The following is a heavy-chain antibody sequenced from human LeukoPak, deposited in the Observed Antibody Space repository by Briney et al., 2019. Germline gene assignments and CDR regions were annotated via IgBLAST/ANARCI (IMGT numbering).Heavy chain of an antibody. CDR3: ARRGYRGYERNDDAFDI. J-gene: IGHJ3*02. CDR1: GYTLTELS. D-gene: IGHD5-12*01. Sequence: ASAKVSCKVSGYTLTELSMHWVRQAPGKGLEWMGWISAYNGYTNYAQKVQGRVTMTTDTSTSTAHMELRSLRSDDTAVYYCARRGYRGYERNDDAFDIWGQGTMVTVSS. V-gene: IGHV1-18*01. CDR2: ISAYNGYT.